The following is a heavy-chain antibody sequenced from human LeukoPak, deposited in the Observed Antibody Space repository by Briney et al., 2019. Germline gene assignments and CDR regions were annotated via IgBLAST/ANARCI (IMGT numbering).Heavy chain of an antibody. CDR3: ARDVTDIVVVPAAIGEYRYYFDY. Sequence: ASVKVSCKASGSTFTSYGISWVRQAPGQGLEWMGWINPNSGGTNYAQKFQGRVTMTRDTSISTAYMELSRLRSDDTAVYYCARDVTDIVVVPAAIGEYRYYFDYWGQGTLVTVSS. V-gene: IGHV1-2*02. CDR2: INPNSGGT. J-gene: IGHJ4*02. D-gene: IGHD2-2*02. CDR1: GSTFTSYG.